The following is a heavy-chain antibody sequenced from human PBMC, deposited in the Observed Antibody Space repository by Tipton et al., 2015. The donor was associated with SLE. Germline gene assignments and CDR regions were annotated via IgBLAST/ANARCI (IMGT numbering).Heavy chain of an antibody. V-gene: IGHV4-34*01. Sequence: TLSLTCAVYGGSFSGYYWSWIRQPPGKGLEWIGEINDSGSTNYNPSLKSRVTISVDMSKNQVSLKLSSVTAADTAVYYCARVAPTEVFDYWGQGTLVTVSS. CDR1: GGSFSGYY. D-gene: IGHD1-1*01. CDR3: ARVAPTEVFDY. CDR2: INDSGST. J-gene: IGHJ4*02.